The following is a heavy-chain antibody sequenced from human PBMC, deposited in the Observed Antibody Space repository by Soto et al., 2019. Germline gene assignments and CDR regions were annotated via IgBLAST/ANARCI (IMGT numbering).Heavy chain of an antibody. J-gene: IGHJ3*02. CDR1: GFTFSSYA. D-gene: IGHD1-26*01. Sequence: EVQLLESGGGLVQPGGSLRLSCAASGFTFSSYAMSWVRQAPGKGLEWVSAISGSGGSTYYADSVKGRFTISRDNSKNTLYLQMNSLRAEDTAVYYCAKELHAGSYSSGDAFDIWGQGTMVTVSS. V-gene: IGHV3-23*01. CDR2: ISGSGGST. CDR3: AKELHAGSYSSGDAFDI.